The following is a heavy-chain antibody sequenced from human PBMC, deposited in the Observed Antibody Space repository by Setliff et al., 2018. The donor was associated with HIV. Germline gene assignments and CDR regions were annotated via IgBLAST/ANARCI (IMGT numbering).Heavy chain of an antibody. Sequence: PSETLSLTCTFSGVTSGDCYWTWIRQHPVKGLEWIGYIYSSGTKYYNPSLKGRLAISLDTSKNQFSLNLKSVTAADAAVYYCARGFCSGGFCHPNFYHYMDVWGKGTTVTVSS. J-gene: IGHJ6*03. V-gene: IGHV4-31*03. CDR2: IYSSGTK. CDR1: GVTSGDCY. CDR3: ARGFCSGGFCHPNFYHYMDV. D-gene: IGHD2-15*01.